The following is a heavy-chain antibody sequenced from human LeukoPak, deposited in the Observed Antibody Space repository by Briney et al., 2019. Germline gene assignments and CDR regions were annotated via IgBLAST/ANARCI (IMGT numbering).Heavy chain of an antibody. CDR1: GFPVSNNY. J-gene: IGHJ4*02. CDR2: IHSGGAT. CDR3: ARGRGCGAYDWNDY. D-gene: IGHD5-12*01. V-gene: IGHV3-53*01. Sequence: PGGSLRLSCAASGFPVSNNYMSWVRQAPGKGLEWVSVIHSGGATYYADSVKGRFTISRDNSKNTLYLQMNTLRAEDTAVYYCARGRGCGAYDWNDYWGQGTLVTVSS.